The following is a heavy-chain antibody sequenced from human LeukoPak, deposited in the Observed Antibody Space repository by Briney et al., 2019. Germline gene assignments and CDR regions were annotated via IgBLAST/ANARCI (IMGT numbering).Heavy chain of an antibody. CDR2: IIPIFGTA. CDR1: GGTFSSYA. D-gene: IGHD3-22*01. Sequence: ASVKVSCKASGGTFSSYAISWVRQAPGQGLEWMGGIIPIFGTANYAQKFQGRVTITADESTSTAYMELSRLRSDDTAVYYCARDWSGYDSSGYYLGAFDIWGQGTMVTVSS. J-gene: IGHJ3*02. V-gene: IGHV1-69*13. CDR3: ARDWSGYDSSGYYLGAFDI.